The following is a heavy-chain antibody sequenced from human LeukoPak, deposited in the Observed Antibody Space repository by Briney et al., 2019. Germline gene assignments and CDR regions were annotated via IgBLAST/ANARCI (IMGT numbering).Heavy chain of an antibody. J-gene: IGHJ4*02. CDR2: IYYSGST. D-gene: IGHD3-22*01. V-gene: IGHV4-39*01. CDR1: GGSISSSSYY. Sequence: SETLSLTRTVSGGSISSSSYYWGWIRQPPGKGLEWIGSIYYSGSTYYNTSLKSRVTISVDTSKNQFSLNLSSVTAADTAVYYCARLYYDSSGYYQICYFDYWGQGTLVTVSS. CDR3: ARLYYDSSGYYQICYFDY.